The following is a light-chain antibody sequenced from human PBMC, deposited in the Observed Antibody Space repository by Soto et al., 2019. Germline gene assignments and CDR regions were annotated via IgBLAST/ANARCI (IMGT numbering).Light chain of an antibody. Sequence: DIVLTHSPATLSLSPGERATLYCAASQRVSGGFLAWYQQKPGLAPRLILYDTSFRATGIPDRFSGGGSGTDFTLTISRLDPEDFAVYYCQQYGSSPSLGQGTKVDIK. CDR1: QRVSGGF. CDR3: QQYGSSPS. J-gene: IGKJ1*01. CDR2: DTS. V-gene: IGKV3D-20*01.